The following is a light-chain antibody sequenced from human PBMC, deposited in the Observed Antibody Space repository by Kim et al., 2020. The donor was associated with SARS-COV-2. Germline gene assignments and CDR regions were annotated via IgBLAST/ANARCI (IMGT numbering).Light chain of an antibody. Sequence: ASVGDRVTITCQASQDISNYLNWYQQKPGKAPKLLSYDASNLETGVPSRFSGSGSGTDFTFTISSLQPEDIATYYCQQYDNLPMYTFGQGTKLEI. CDR2: DAS. J-gene: IGKJ2*01. CDR1: QDISNY. V-gene: IGKV1-33*01. CDR3: QQYDNLPMYT.